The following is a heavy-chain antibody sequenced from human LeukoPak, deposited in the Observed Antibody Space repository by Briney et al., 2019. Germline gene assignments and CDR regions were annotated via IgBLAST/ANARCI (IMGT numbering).Heavy chain of an antibody. V-gene: IGHV1-2*02. J-gene: IGHJ6*03. CDR2: INPNSGGT. Sequence: ASVKVSCKASGYTFTSYGISWVRQAPGQGLEWMGWINPNSGGTNYAQKFQGRVTMTRDTFISTAYMDLSRLKSDDTAVYYCARGPNHYYYMDVWGKGTTVTVSS. CDR1: GYTFTSYG. CDR3: ARGPNHYYYMDV.